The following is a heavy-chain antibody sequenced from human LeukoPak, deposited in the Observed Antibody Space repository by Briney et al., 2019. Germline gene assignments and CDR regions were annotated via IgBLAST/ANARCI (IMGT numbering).Heavy chain of an antibody. CDR1: GGTFSSYA. J-gene: IGHJ6*02. CDR2: IIPILGIA. V-gene: IGHV1-69*04. D-gene: IGHD4-17*01. CDR3: AREGSTVLGMDV. Sequence: GSSVKVSCKASGGTFSSYAISWVRQAPGQGLEWMGRIIPILGIANYAQKFQGRVTITADKSTSTAYMELSSLRSEDTAVYYCAREGSTVLGMDVWGQGTTVTVSS.